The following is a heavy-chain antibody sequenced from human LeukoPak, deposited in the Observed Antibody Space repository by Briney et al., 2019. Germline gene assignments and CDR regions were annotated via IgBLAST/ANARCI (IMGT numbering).Heavy chain of an antibody. CDR2: ISHRGST. Sequence: PSETLSLTCAVYGGSFSGYYWSWIRQPPGKGLEWIGEISHRGSTNCNPSLKSRVTISVDTSKNQFSLKLSSVTAADTAVYYCARDTYYDFWSGFGGYNWFDPWGQGTLVTVSS. J-gene: IGHJ5*02. V-gene: IGHV4-34*01. CDR3: ARDTYYDFWSGFGGYNWFDP. D-gene: IGHD3-3*01. CDR1: GGSFSGYY.